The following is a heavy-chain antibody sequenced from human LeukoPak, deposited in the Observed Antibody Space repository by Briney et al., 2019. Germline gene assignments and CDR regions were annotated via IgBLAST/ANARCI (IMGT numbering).Heavy chain of an antibody. V-gene: IGHV5-51*01. J-gene: IGHJ4*02. Sequence: GESLQISCTASGYSFTDYWIGWVRQVPGKGLEWVGVIWPGDSDTKYSPSFQGQVTISADKSINTASLQWNSLKASDTATYYCARDPARWGHFDYWGQGTLVTVSS. CDR2: IWPGDSDT. D-gene: IGHD1-26*01. CDR1: GYSFTDYW. CDR3: ARDPARWGHFDY.